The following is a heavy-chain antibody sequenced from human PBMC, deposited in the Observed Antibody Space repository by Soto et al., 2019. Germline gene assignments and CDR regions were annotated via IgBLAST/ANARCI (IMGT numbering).Heavy chain of an antibody. CDR3: AKDRVYNYGFYDS. CDR2: ISGNGGTR. V-gene: IGHV3-23*01. Sequence: EVQLLESGGGLVQPGGSLRLSCAASGFTFSSYAMSWVRQAPGKGLEWVSAISGNGGTRYYADSVKGRFTISRDNSKNTLYLQMNSLRAGDTAVYYCAKDRVYNYGFYDSWGQGTLVTVSS. J-gene: IGHJ4*02. D-gene: IGHD5-18*01. CDR1: GFTFSSYA.